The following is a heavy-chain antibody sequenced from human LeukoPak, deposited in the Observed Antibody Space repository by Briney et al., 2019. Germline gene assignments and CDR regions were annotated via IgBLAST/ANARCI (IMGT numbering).Heavy chain of an antibody. CDR1: GGSISSYY. D-gene: IGHD3-10*01. CDR2: IYYSGST. Sequence: SETLSLTCTVSGGSISSYYWSWIRQPPGKGLEWIGYIYYSGSTNYNPSLKSRVTISVDTSKNQFSLKLSSVTAADTAVYYCALCHYYGSGSINGPFGYWGQGTLVTVSS. CDR3: ALCHYYGSGSINGPFGY. V-gene: IGHV4-59*01. J-gene: IGHJ4*02.